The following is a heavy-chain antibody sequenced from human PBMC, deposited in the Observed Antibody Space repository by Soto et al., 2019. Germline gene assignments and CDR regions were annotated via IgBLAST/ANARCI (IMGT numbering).Heavy chain of an antibody. J-gene: IGHJ6*02. V-gene: IGHV3-48*03. CDR2: ISSSGSTI. CDR1: GFTFSSYE. Sequence: EVQLVESGGGLVQPGGSLRLSCAASGFTFSSYEMNWVRQAPGKGLEWVSYISSSGSTIYYADSVKGRFTISRDNAKNSLYLQMNSLRAEDTAVYSCARGKSDYYYGMEVWGQGPTVTVSS. D-gene: IGHD3-3*01. CDR3: ARGKSDYYYGMEV.